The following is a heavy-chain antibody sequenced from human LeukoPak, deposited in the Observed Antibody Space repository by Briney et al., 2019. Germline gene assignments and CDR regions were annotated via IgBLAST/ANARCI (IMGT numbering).Heavy chain of an antibody. CDR2: IYSGGST. CDR3: ARDDIAVAGKDY. V-gene: IGHV3-66*01. D-gene: IGHD6-19*01. CDR1: GFTVSGNY. J-gene: IGHJ4*02. Sequence: GGSLRLSCAASGFTVSGNYMSWVRQAPGKGLEWVSVIYSGGSTYYADSVKGRFTISRDNSKNTLYLQMNSLRAEDTAVYYCARDDIAVAGKDYWGQGTLVTVSS.